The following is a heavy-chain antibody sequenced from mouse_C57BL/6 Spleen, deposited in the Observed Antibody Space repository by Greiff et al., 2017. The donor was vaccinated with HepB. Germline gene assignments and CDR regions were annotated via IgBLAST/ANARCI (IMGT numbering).Heavy chain of an antibody. J-gene: IGHJ2*01. CDR3: ALYLRYYFDY. V-gene: IGHV1-4*01. CDR1: GYTFTSYT. D-gene: IGHD2-1*01. Sequence: QVQLKQSGAELARPGASVKMSCKASGYTFTSYTMHWVKQRPGQGLEWIGYINPSSGYTKYNQKFKDKATLTADKSSSTAYMQLSSLTSEDSAVYYCALYLRYYFDYWGQGTTLTVSS. CDR2: INPSSGYT.